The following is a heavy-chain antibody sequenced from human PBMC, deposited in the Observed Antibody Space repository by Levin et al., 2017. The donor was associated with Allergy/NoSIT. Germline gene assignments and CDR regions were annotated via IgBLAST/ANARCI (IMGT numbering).Heavy chain of an antibody. CDR3: ARDGRHLIAGGVVAATSTDEFDS. CDR2: ISYDGSNK. V-gene: IGHV3-30-3*01. J-gene: IGHJ3*02. D-gene: IGHD2-15*01. Sequence: GGSLRLSCAASGFTFSSYAMHWVRQAPGKGLEWVAVISYDGSNKYYADSVKGRFTISRDNSKNTLYLQMNSLRAEDTAVYYCARDGRHLIAGGVVAATSTDEFDSGGQGTMVTV. CDR1: GFTFSSYA.